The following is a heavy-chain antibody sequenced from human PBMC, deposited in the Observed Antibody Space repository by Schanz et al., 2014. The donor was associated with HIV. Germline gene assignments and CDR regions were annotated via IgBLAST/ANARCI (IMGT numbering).Heavy chain of an antibody. V-gene: IGHV3-30*03. D-gene: IGHD6-6*01. J-gene: IGHJ4*02. CDR3: ASHSSNRPQGF. Sequence: VQLVESGGGLVQPGKSLRLSCAASGFAFSSSWMHWVRQTPGKGLEWVAVISYDGSNKYYADSVKGRFTISRDKSKNTLYLQMNSLRAEDTAVYHCASHSSNRPQGFWGQGTLVTVSS. CDR1: GFAFSSSW. CDR2: ISYDGSNK.